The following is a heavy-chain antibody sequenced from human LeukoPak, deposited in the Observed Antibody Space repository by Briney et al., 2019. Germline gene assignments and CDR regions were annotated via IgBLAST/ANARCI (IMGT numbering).Heavy chain of an antibody. CDR1: GFTVSSNY. D-gene: IGHD3-9*01. J-gene: IGHJ6*02. CDR2: IYSGGST. V-gene: IGHV3-53*04. CDR3: ARASPAGYYNYYYYGMDV. Sequence: GGSLRLSCAASGFTVSSNYMSWVRQAPGKGLEWVSVIYSGGSTYYADSVKGRFTISRHNSKNTLYLQMNSLRAEDTAVYYCARASPAGYYNYYYYGMDVWGQGTTVTVSS.